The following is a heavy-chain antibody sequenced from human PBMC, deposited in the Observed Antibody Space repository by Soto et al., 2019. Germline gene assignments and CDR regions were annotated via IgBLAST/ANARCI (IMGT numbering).Heavy chain of an antibody. CDR3: ARGVMGKRYWTLDS. CDR1: GYTFSNYG. CDR2: IMAYKNNP. Sequence: GASVKVSCKASGYTFSNYGVNWVRQAPGQGLEWLGYIMAYKNNPHYAQKFVGRVTMTATTPTSTAFLALRTLTSDDTAVYYCARGVMGKRYWTLDSWGQGTQVTVSS. D-gene: IGHD1-1*01. J-gene: IGHJ4*02. V-gene: IGHV1-18*01.